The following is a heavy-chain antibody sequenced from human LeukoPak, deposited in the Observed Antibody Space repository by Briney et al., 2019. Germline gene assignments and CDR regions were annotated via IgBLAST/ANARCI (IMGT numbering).Heavy chain of an antibody. V-gene: IGHV4-59*08. CDR1: GGSISSYY. CDR3: ARRSYCSSTSCYGWFNP. CDR2: SYYSGST. J-gene: IGHJ5*02. Sequence: PSETLSLTCTVSGGSISSYYWSLIRQPPGKGLEWIGYSYYSGSTNYNPSLKSRVTIPVDTSKNQFSLKLSSVTAADTAVYYCARRSYCSSTSCYGWFNPWGQGTLVTVSS. D-gene: IGHD2-2*01.